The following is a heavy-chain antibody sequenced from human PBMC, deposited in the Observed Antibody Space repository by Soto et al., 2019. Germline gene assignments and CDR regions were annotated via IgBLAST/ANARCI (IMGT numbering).Heavy chain of an antibody. J-gene: IGHJ4*02. Sequence: ASVKVSCKASGYTFTSYGISWVRQAPGQGLEWMGWISAYSGNTNYAQNLQGRVTMTTDTSTSTAYMELRSLRSDDTAVYYCARGVGAHLGDYFDYWGQGTLVTVSS. CDR2: ISAYSGNT. V-gene: IGHV1-18*01. D-gene: IGHD1-26*01. CDR1: GYTFTSYG. CDR3: ARGVGAHLGDYFDY.